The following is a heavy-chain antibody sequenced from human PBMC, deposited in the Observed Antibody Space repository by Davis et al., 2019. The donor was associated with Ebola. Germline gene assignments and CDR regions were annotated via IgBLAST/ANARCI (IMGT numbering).Heavy chain of an antibody. Sequence: GESLKISCKASGNSFTSHWIGWVRQLPGKGLEWMGLIYTGYSDTRYSPSFRGQVTISADKSTKTAFLQWSSLKASDTGIYYCASLRRTITGMDDSFDIWGQGTMVTVSS. V-gene: IGHV5-51*01. CDR1: GNSFTSHW. CDR2: IYTGYSDT. J-gene: IGHJ3*02. D-gene: IGHD7-27*01. CDR3: ASLRRTITGMDDSFDI.